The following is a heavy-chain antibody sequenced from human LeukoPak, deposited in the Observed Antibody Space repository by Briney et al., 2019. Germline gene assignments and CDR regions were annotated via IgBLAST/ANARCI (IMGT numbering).Heavy chain of an antibody. CDR3: ARPARAEYFAGFDI. J-gene: IGHJ3*02. V-gene: IGHV3-21*01. Sequence: GGALRLSCAASGFTFRNYSMNWVRQAPGKGLEWVSPISRSSSYIYYADSVKGRFTISRDNAKNSLYLQLNSLRADDTAVYYCARPARAEYFAGFDIWGQGTMVTVSS. CDR1: GFTFRNYS. D-gene: IGHD2/OR15-2a*01. CDR2: ISRSSSYI.